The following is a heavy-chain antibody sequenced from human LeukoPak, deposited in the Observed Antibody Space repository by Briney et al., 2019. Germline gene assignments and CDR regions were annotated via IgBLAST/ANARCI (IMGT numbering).Heavy chain of an antibody. Sequence: ASVKVSCKASGYTLTGYYMHWVRQAPGQGLEWMGWISAYNGNTNYAQKFQGRVTMTRNTSISTAYMELSSLRSEDTAVYYCARGSGIGWFGELLCWFDPWGQGTLVTVSS. J-gene: IGHJ5*02. CDR3: ARGSGIGWFGELLCWFDP. D-gene: IGHD3-10*01. V-gene: IGHV1-8*02. CDR1: GYTLTGYY. CDR2: ISAYNGNT.